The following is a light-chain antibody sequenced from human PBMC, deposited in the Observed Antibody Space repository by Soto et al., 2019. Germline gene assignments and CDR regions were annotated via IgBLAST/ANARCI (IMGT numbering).Light chain of an antibody. CDR3: QQRSSWPLT. Sequence: EIVLTQSPATLSLSPGERATLSCRASQSVSRYLAWYQQKPGRAPRLLIYDASNRATGIPARFSGSGSGTDFTLTISSLEPEDFAVYYCQQRSSWPLTFGGGTKVEIK. V-gene: IGKV3-11*01. CDR1: QSVSRY. J-gene: IGKJ4*01. CDR2: DAS.